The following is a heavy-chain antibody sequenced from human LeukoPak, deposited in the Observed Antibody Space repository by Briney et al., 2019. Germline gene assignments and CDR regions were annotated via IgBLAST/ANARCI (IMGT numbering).Heavy chain of an antibody. Sequence: PGRSLRLSCAASGFTFSSYAMHWVRQAPGKGLEWVAVISYDGSNKYYADSVKGRFTISRDNSKNTLYLQMNSLRAEDTAVYYCASLTYSSGFGYWGQGTLVTVSS. D-gene: IGHD6-19*01. CDR2: ISYDGSNK. V-gene: IGHV3-30-3*01. J-gene: IGHJ4*02. CDR3: ASLTYSSGFGY. CDR1: GFTFSSYA.